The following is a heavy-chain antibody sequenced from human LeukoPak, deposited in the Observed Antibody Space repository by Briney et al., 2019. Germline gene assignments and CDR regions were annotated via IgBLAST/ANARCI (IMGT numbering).Heavy chain of an antibody. V-gene: IGHV3-23*01. D-gene: IGHD3-10*01. CDR3: AKGRFSNDAFDI. J-gene: IGHJ3*02. Sequence: GGSLRLSCAASGFTFSSYAMSWVRQAPGKGLEWVSAISGSGGSTYYADSVEGRFTISRDNSKNTLYLQMNSLRAEDTAVYYCAKGRFSNDAFDIWGQGTMVTVSS. CDR2: ISGSGGST. CDR1: GFTFSSYA.